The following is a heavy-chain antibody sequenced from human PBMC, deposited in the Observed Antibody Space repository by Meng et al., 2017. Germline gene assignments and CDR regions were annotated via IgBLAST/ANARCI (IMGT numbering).Heavy chain of an antibody. CDR1: GFTFSSYG. Sequence: QVHVVGSGGGVGQPGKSLRLSWAASGFTFSSYGMHWVRQSPGKGLEWVAVIWYDGSNKYYADSVKGRFTISRDNAKNSLYLQMNSLRAEDTAVYYCARDLGIPPDYLDYWGQGTLVTVSS. CDR2: IWYDGSNK. CDR3: ARDLGIPPDYLDY. V-gene: IGHV3-33*01. J-gene: IGHJ4*02. D-gene: IGHD2-21*01.